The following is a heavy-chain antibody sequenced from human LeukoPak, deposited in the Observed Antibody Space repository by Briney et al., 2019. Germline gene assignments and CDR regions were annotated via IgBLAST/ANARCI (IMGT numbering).Heavy chain of an antibody. CDR1: RFTFSSYA. CDR3: AKDHCSSTSCYDSYYYYYGMDV. J-gene: IGHJ6*02. CDR2: ISSRGDNI. Sequence: GGSLRLSCAASRFTFSSYAMTWVRQAPGKGLEWDSAISSRGDNIYYADSVKGRFTISRDNSENTLYLQMNSLRVEDTAVYYCAKDHCSSTSCYDSYYYYYGMDVWGQGTTVTVSS. V-gene: IGHV3-23*01. D-gene: IGHD2-2*01.